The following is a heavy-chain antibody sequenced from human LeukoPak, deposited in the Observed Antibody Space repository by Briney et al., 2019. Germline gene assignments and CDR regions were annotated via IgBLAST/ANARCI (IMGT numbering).Heavy chain of an antibody. CDR1: GFTFSTYT. Sequence: GGSLRLSCAASGFTFSTYTMNWVRQAPGKGLEWVSSITSSSSPTYHADSVKARFTISRDNAKNSLYLQMNSLRVEDTAVYYCARDGMGSGYDFDYWGQGTLVTVSS. CDR2: ITSSSSPT. D-gene: IGHD5-12*01. V-gene: IGHV3-21*01. CDR3: ARDGMGSGYDFDY. J-gene: IGHJ4*02.